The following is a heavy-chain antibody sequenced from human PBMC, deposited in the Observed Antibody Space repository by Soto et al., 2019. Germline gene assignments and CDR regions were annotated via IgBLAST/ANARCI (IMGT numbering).Heavy chain of an antibody. CDR3: AKDQTGSSGWYYFDY. CDR1: GLTFSSYA. Sequence: PGGSLRLSCAASGLTFSSYAMSWVRQAPGKGLEWVSATSGSGSSTYYADSVKGRFSISRANSKNTLYLQMNSLRAEDTAVYYCAKDQTGSSGWYYFDYWGQGTLVTVSS. V-gene: IGHV3-23*01. D-gene: IGHD6-19*01. J-gene: IGHJ4*02. CDR2: TSGSGSST.